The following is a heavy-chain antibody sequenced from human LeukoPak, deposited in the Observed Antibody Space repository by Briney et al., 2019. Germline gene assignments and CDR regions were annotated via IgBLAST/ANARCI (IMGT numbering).Heavy chain of an antibody. V-gene: IGHV1-2*02. CDR2: TSPKSGDR. CDR3: ARDNYGTLDY. Sequence: ASVKVSCKMSGYTFTDYFIHWVRQAPGQGLEWMGWTSPKSGDRKCTQKFQGRVTMTRDTSISTVYMELDRLTFDDTAVYFCARDNYGTLDYWGQGSLSPSPQ. CDR1: GYTFTDYF. J-gene: IGHJ4*02. D-gene: IGHD4-17*01.